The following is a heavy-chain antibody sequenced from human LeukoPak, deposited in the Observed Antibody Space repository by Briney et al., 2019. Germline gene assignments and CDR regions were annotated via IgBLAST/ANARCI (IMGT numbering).Heavy chain of an antibody. D-gene: IGHD3-9*01. J-gene: IGHJ4*02. CDR2: ISAYNGNT. Sequence: GASVKVSCTASGYTFTSYGISWVRQAPGQGLEWMGWISAYNGNTNYAQKLQGRVTMTTDTSTSTAYMELRSLRSDDTAVYYCARGLFGHYDILTGYSYWGQGTLVTVSS. CDR3: ARGLFGHYDILTGYSY. V-gene: IGHV1-18*04. CDR1: GYTFTSYG.